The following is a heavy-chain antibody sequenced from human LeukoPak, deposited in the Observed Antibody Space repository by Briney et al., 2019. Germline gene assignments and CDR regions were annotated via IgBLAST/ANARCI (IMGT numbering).Heavy chain of an antibody. V-gene: IGHV1-58*02. Sequence: SVKVSCKASGLTFSTSAMQWVGQTRGQGLEWIGWTVLGSGDTNYAQSLKERVTITRDMSTSTAYMELSSLRSEDTAMYYCAAGFSNHGYIYWGQGTLVTVSS. CDR3: AAGFSNHGYIY. J-gene: IGHJ4*02. D-gene: IGHD6-13*01. CDR2: TVLGSGDT. CDR1: GLTFSTSA.